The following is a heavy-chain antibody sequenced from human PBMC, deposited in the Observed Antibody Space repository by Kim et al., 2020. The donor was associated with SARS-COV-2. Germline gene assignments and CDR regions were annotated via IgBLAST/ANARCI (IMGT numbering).Heavy chain of an antibody. CDR3: ARDLLRSSSARVLYYYGMDV. Sequence: RFTISRDNAKNTLYLQMNSLRAEDTAVYYCARDLLRSSSARVLYYYGMDVWGQGTTVTVSS. D-gene: IGHD6-13*01. V-gene: IGHV3-74*01. J-gene: IGHJ6*02.